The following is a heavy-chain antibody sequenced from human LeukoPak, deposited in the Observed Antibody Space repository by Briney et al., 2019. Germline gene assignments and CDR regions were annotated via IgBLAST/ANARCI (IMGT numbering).Heavy chain of an antibody. CDR1: GGSISRYY. D-gene: IGHD3-10*01. Sequence: SETLSLTCTVSGGSISRYYWSWIRQPPGKGLEWIGYINYSGDTNSNPSLESRVTISVDTSRKQFSLRLNSVTAADTAVYFCARIYAGGSFFDYWGQGTLVTVSS. J-gene: IGHJ4*02. CDR3: ARIYAGGSFFDY. V-gene: IGHV4-59*08. CDR2: INYSGDT.